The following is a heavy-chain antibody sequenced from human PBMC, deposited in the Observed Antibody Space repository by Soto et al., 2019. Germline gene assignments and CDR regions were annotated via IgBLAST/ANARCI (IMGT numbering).Heavy chain of an antibody. D-gene: IGHD4-17*01. CDR1: GLTFTSSS. V-gene: IGHV3-30-3*01. CDR2: ISENGDRQ. Sequence: GGSLRLSCTASGLTFTSSSFHWVRQAPGKGLEWVAVISENGDRQYSTESVRGRFLISRDSSKNTVYLQMNGLRPEDTGVYFCARRLATTVSALGYWGQGALVTVSS. CDR3: ARRLATTVSALGY. J-gene: IGHJ4*02.